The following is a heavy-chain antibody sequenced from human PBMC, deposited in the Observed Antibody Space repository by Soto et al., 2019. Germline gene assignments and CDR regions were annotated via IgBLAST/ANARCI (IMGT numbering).Heavy chain of an antibody. Sequence: QVQLVESGGGLVKPGGSLRLSCAASGFTFSDYYMTWIRQAPGKGLAWVSYIGSSASYTYYADSVKGRFTISRDNAKNSLYLQMNSLRAEDTAVYFCARQGGRDYYNYYGLDVWGQGTTVTVSS. CDR3: ARQGGRDYYNYYGLDV. CDR2: IGSSASYT. V-gene: IGHV3-11*06. D-gene: IGHD6-25*01. CDR1: GFTFSDYY. J-gene: IGHJ6*02.